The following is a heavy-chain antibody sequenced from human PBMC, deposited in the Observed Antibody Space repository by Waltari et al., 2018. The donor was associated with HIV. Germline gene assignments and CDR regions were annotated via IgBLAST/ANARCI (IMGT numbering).Heavy chain of an antibody. V-gene: IGHV4-59*08. J-gene: IGHJ4*02. CDR1: GDSISRYY. CDR3: ARHMVAVGFPIEF. CDR2: MHYTGST. D-gene: IGHD6-19*01. Sequence: QVQLRETGPGLVKPSETLSLTCNVSGDSISRYYWSWIRQPPGKGLELVGNMHYTGSTNYNPSLKSRVTMSLDTSKNHFSLQLTSVTAADTAVYYCARHMVAVGFPIEFWGPGALVTVSS.